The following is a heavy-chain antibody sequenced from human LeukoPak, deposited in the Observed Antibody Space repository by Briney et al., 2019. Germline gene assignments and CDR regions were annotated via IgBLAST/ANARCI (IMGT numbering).Heavy chain of an antibody. J-gene: IGHJ6*02. CDR2: IYHSGST. CDR1: GGSISSGDYY. Sequence: SQTLSLTCTVSGGSISSGDYYWSWIRQPPGKGLEWIGYIYHSGSTYYNPSLKSRVTISVDTSKNQFSLKLSSVTAADTAVYYCARCNHDYSNYGPSGYYYGMDVWGQGTTVTVSS. V-gene: IGHV4-30-4*01. CDR3: ARCNHDYSNYGPSGYYYGMDV. D-gene: IGHD4-11*01.